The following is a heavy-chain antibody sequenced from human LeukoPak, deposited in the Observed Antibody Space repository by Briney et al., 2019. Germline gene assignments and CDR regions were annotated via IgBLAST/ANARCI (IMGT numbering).Heavy chain of an antibody. J-gene: IGHJ6*02. CDR1: EFTFSNYW. D-gene: IGHD3-3*01. Sequence: GGSLRLSCAASEFTFSNYWMSWVRQAPGKGLEWVANIKQDGSEKYYVDSVKGRFTISRDNSKNTLYLQMNSLRAEDTAVYYCARKRDYDFWSGYYFGLFGDLYGMDVWGQGTTVTVSS. V-gene: IGHV3-7*01. CDR2: IKQDGSEK. CDR3: ARKRDYDFWSGYYFGLFGDLYGMDV.